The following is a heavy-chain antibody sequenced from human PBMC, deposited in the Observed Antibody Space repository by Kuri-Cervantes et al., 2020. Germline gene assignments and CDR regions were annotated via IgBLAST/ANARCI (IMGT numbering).Heavy chain of an antibody. J-gene: IGHJ4*02. D-gene: IGHD3-10*01. V-gene: IGHV3-23*01. CDR2: ISGSGGST. CDR1: GFTFSSYW. CDR3: AKDLYYYGSGSYYGY. Sequence: GGSLRLSCAASGFTFSSYWMSWVRQAPGKGLEWVSAISGSGGSTYYADSVKGRFTISRDNSKNTLYLQMNSLRAEDTAVYYCAKDLYYYGSGSYYGYWGQGTLVTVSS.